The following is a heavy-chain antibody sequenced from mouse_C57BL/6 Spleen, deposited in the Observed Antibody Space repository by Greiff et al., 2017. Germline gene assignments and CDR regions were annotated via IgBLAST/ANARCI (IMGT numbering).Heavy chain of an antibody. CDR2: IYPGSGNT. Sequence: VMLVESGAELVRPGASVKLSCKASGYTFTDYYINWVKQRPGQGLEWIARIYPGSGNTYYNENFKGKATMTAEKSSSTAYMQLSSLTSEDSAVYFCARYGYDEGGYAMDYWCQGTSVTVSS. J-gene: IGHJ4*01. V-gene: IGHV1-76*01. CDR3: ARYGYDEGGYAMDY. CDR1: GYTFTDYY. D-gene: IGHD2-2*01.